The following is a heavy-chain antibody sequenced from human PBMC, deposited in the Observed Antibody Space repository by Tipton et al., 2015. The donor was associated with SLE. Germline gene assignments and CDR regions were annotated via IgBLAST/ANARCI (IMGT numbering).Heavy chain of an antibody. CDR2: INHSGGT. J-gene: IGHJ4*02. Sequence: LRLSCAVYGGSFGDDYWSWIRQPPGKGLEWIGEINHSGGTNDNPSLKSRVTISVDTSKNQFSLKLTSVYYCVRTDIPKYYGSGNLHFWGQGTLVTVSS. D-gene: IGHD3-10*01. CDR1: GGSFGDDY. CDR3: YYGSGNLHF. V-gene: IGHV4-34*01.